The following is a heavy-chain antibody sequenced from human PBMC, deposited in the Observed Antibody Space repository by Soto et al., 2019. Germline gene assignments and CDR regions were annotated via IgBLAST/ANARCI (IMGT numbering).Heavy chain of an antibody. V-gene: IGHV4-59*01. D-gene: IGHD6-13*01. CDR2: IYYSGST. CDR1: GGSISSYY. J-gene: IGHJ4*02. CDR3: ASYSSSYYTFDY. Sequence: QVQLQESGPGLVKPSETLSLTCTVSGGSISSYYWSWIRQPPGKGLEWIGYIYYSGSTNYNPSLKSRVTISVDTSKNQFSLKLSSVTAADTAVYYCASYSSSYYTFDYWGQGTLVTVSS.